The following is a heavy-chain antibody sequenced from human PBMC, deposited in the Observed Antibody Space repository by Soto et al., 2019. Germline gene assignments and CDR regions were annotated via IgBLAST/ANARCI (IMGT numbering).Heavy chain of an antibody. CDR2: ISPDTSRT. CDR3: TKRLNDVSKTSPWLDP. J-gene: IGHJ5*02. D-gene: IGHD1-1*01. Sequence: GESLKISCKGSEYSFANQWIGWVRQMPGKGLEWVGIISPDTSRTLYSPSLQGQVTISVDKSISTVYLQWNSLKASDTAMYYCTKRLNDVSKTSPWLDPPGQATLVTV. CDR1: EYSFANQW. V-gene: IGHV5-51*01.